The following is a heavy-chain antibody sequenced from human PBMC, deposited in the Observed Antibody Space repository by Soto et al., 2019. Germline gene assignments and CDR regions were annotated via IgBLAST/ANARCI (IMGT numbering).Heavy chain of an antibody. V-gene: IGHV1-3*01. CDR1: GYTFTSYA. Sequence: VASVKVSCTASGYTFTSYAMHWVRQAPGQRLEWMGWINAGNGNTKYSQTFQGRVTITRDTSASTAYMELSSLRSEDTAVYYCARSIVVVTALDYWGQGILVTVSS. J-gene: IGHJ4*02. CDR2: INAGNGNT. CDR3: ARSIVVVTALDY. D-gene: IGHD2-21*02.